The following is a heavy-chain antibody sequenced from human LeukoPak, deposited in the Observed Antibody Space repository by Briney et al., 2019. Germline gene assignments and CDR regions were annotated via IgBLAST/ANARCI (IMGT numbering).Heavy chain of an antibody. CDR3: SCSEASSGQHHAQ. V-gene: IGHV3-43*01. J-gene: IGHJ4*02. D-gene: IGHD3-22*01. CDR1: RTALSYSG. CDR2: INRDGGVT. Sequence: GGSLTLSCMVLRTALSYSGLDGCRQAPGKGLEWVSLINRDGGVTKYGGSVKGRFAISRDNNKNSLSLQMNSLRLEYKTDGSCSCSEASSGQHHAQRGQGTLVTVSS.